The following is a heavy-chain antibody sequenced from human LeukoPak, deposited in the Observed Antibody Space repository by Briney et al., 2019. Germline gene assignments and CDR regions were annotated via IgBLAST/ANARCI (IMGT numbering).Heavy chain of an antibody. CDR3: ARGMEYYDFWSGYYTGPYYFDY. CDR1: GGSFSGYY. J-gene: IGHJ4*02. D-gene: IGHD3-3*01. Sequence: PSETLSLTCAVYGGSFSGYYWSWIRPPPGKGLEWIGEINHSGSTNYNPSLKSRVTISVDTSKNQFSLKLSSVTAADTAVYYCARGMEYYDFWSGYYTGPYYFDYWGQGTLVTVSS. CDR2: INHSGST. V-gene: IGHV4-34*01.